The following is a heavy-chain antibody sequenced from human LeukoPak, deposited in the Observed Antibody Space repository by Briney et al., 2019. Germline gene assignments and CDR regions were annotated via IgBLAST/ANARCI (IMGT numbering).Heavy chain of an antibody. CDR2: IYWDDDK. CDR1: GFSLSTRAGG. Sequence: SGPTQANPTQTLTLTCTFSGFSLSTRAGGGGWIRQPPGKALEWHAFIYWDDDKHYSPCLKSSLNINKDTSKNQVVLTITNKDPVDTATYYCAHREVYGDYSAYGGRETLVRVSS. V-gene: IGHV2-5*02. D-gene: IGHD4-17*01. J-gene: IGHJ4*02. CDR3: AHREVYGDYSAY.